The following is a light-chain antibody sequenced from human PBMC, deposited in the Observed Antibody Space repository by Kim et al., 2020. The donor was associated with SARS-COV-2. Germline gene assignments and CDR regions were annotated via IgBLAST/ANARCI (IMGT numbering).Light chain of an antibody. Sequence: ELTQPPSASGTPGQRVTISCSGSSSNIGSNTVNWYQQLPGTAPKLLIYSNNQRPSGVPDRFSGSKSGTSASLAISGLQSEDEADYYCAAWDDSVYVFGTGTKVTVL. CDR2: SNN. CDR1: SSNIGSNT. CDR3: AAWDDSVYV. V-gene: IGLV1-44*01. J-gene: IGLJ1*01.